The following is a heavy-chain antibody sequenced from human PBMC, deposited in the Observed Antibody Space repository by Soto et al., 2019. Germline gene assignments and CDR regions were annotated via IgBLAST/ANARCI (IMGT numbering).Heavy chain of an antibody. Sequence: SVKVSCKASGGTFSSYAISWVRQAPGQGLEWMGGIIPIFGTANYAQKFQGRVTITADESTSTAYMELNSLRSEDTAVYYCARDLQPKAPRSFPGWFDPWGQGTLVTVSS. CDR2: IIPIFGTA. V-gene: IGHV1-69*13. CDR3: ARDLQPKAPRSFPGWFDP. J-gene: IGHJ5*02. D-gene: IGHD6-6*01. CDR1: GGTFSSYA.